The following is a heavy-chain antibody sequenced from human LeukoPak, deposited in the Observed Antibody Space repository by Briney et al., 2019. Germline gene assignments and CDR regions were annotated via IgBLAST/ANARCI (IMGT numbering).Heavy chain of an antibody. CDR1: GYSFTSYG. V-gene: IGHV1-18*01. Sequence: GASVKVSCKASGYSFTSYGISWVRQAPGQGLEWMGWISGYNGNTNYAQRLQGRVTMTTDTSTSTAYMELRSLSSDDTAVYYCARDRPYYYESSAYYPDFWGQGTLVTVSS. CDR3: ARDRPYYYESSAYYPDF. D-gene: IGHD3-22*01. J-gene: IGHJ4*02. CDR2: ISGYNGNT.